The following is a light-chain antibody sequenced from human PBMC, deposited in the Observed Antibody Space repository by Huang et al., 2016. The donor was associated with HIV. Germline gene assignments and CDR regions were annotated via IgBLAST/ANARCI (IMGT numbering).Light chain of an antibody. CDR3: QQTYSLWT. V-gene: IGKV1-39*01. CDR2: TAS. J-gene: IGKJ1*01. CDR1: KNISNY. Sequence: DIQMTQSPSSLSTSVGDRVTITCRASKNISNYLNWYQQKPGKAPKVLIYTASSLQSGVPSRFSCSGSGTHFSLTISSLQPEDLAIYYCQQTYSLWTFGQGTKVEI.